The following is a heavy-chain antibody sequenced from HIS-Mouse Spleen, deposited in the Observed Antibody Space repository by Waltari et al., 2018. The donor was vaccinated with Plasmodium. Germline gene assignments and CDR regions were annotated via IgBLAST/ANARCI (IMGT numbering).Heavy chain of an antibody. V-gene: IGHV1-69*01. CDR1: GGTFSSYA. D-gene: IGHD6-19*01. J-gene: IGHJ4*02. CDR2: IIPIFGTT. Sequence: QVQLVQSGAEVKKPVSSVKVSCKASGGTFSSYAISWVRQAPGQGVEWMGGIIPIFGTTNYAQKFQGRVTITADESTSTAYMELSSLRSEDTAVYYCASQYSSGWYDYWGQGTLVTVSS. CDR3: ASQYSSGWYDY.